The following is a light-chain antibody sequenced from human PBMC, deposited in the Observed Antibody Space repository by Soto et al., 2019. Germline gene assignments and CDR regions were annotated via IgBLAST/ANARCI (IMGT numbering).Light chain of an antibody. CDR3: CSYAGSYSYV. Sequence: QSVLTQPRSVSGSPGQSVTISCTGTSSDVGGYNYVSWYQEQPGKAPKLMIYDVSKRPSGVPDRFSGSKSGNTDSLTISGLQAEDEADYYCCSYAGSYSYVFGTGTKLTVL. J-gene: IGLJ1*01. V-gene: IGLV2-11*01. CDR1: SSDVGGYNY. CDR2: DVS.